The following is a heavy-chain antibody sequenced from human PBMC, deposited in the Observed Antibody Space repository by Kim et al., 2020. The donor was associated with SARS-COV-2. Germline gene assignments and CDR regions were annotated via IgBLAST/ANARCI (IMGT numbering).Heavy chain of an antibody. Sequence: SVKVSCKASGFTFTSSAVQWVRQARGQRLEWIGWIVVGSGNTNYAQKFQERVTITRDMSTSTAYMELSSLRSEDTAVYYCAAELWFGDHWWFDPWGQGTLVTVSS. D-gene: IGHD3-10*01. J-gene: IGHJ5*02. CDR1: GFTFTSSA. CDR3: AAELWFGDHWWFDP. CDR2: IVVGSGNT. V-gene: IGHV1-58*01.